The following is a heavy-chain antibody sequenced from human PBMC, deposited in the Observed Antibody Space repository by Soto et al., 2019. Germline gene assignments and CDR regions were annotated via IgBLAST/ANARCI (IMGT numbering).Heavy chain of an antibody. CDR3: ARRYNWNRVPSDAFDI. V-gene: IGHV3-9*01. CDR2: ISWNSGSI. CDR1: GFTFDDYA. D-gene: IGHD1-20*01. J-gene: IGHJ3*02. Sequence: EVQLVESGGGLVQPGRSLRLSCAASGFTFDDYAMHWVRQAPGKGLEWVSGISWNSGSIGYADSVKGRFTISRDNAKNSLYLQMNRLRAEDTALYFCARRYNWNRVPSDAFDIWGQGTMFTGSS.